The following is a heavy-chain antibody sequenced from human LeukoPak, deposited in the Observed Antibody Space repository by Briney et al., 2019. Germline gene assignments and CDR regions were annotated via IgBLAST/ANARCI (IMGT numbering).Heavy chain of an antibody. J-gene: IGHJ4*02. CDR3: ARDLRGSSGYRNPFDY. Sequence: GGSLRLSCAASGFTFSTYTMNWVRQAPGKGLEWVSYITSSSSTIYYADSVKGRFTISRDNAKNSLYLQMNSLRAEDTAVYYCARDLRGSSGYRNPFDYWGQGTLVTVSS. CDR1: GFTFSTYT. CDR2: ITSSSSTI. V-gene: IGHV3-48*04. D-gene: IGHD3-22*01.